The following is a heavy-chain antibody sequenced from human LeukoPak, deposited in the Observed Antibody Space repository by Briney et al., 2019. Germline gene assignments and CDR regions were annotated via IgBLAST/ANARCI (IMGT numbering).Heavy chain of an antibody. CDR1: GFTVSSNY. CDR2: ISYDGSNK. D-gene: IGHD3-22*01. CDR3: ASNYYDSSGYFAPAFDI. V-gene: IGHV3-30-3*01. Sequence: EGSLRLSCAASGFTVSSNYMSWVRQAPGKGLEWVAVISYDGSNKYYADSVKGRFTISRDNSKNTLYLQMNSLRAEDTAVYYCASNYYDSSGYFAPAFDIWGQGTMVTVSS. J-gene: IGHJ3*02.